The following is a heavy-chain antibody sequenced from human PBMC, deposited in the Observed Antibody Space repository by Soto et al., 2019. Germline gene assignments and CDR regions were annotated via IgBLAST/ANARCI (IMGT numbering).Heavy chain of an antibody. Sequence: QLQLQESGPGLVKPSETLSLTCTVSGGSISSSSYYWGWIRQPPGKGLEWIGSIYYSGSTYYNPSLKPRXPXSXXTSNNQFSLTMRSVTAADTAVYYCARRGSSSWYGYWGQGTLVTVSS. CDR1: GGSISSSSYY. CDR2: IYYSGST. CDR3: ARRGSSSWYGY. V-gene: IGHV4-39*01. J-gene: IGHJ4*02. D-gene: IGHD6-13*01.